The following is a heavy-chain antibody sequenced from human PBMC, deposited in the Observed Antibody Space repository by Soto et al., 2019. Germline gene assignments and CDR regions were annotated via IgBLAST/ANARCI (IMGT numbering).Heavy chain of an antibody. CDR3: AHRPRGVFGVVRPFDY. CDR1: GFSLSTSGVG. D-gene: IGHD3-3*01. Sequence: QITLKESGPTLVKPTQTLTLTCTFSGFSLSTSGVGVGWIRQPPGKALEWLALIYWDDDKRYSPSLKSRLTIPKDNSKNQVVLTMTNIDPVDTATYYCAHRPRGVFGVVRPFDYWGQGTLVTVSS. J-gene: IGHJ4*02. CDR2: IYWDDDK. V-gene: IGHV2-5*02.